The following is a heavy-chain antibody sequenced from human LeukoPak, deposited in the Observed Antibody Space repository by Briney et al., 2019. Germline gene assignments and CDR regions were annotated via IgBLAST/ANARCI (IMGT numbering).Heavy chain of an antibody. CDR3: ARGGHASVDY. Sequence: GGSLRLSCAASGFTFSNYWMHWVRQAPGKGLVWVSYIDSDGITRYADSVKGRFTISRDDAENTLSLQMNSLRAEDTAVYYCARGGHASVDYWGQGTLDTVSS. CDR1: GFTFSNYW. V-gene: IGHV3-74*01. D-gene: IGHD3-10*01. CDR2: IDSDGIT. J-gene: IGHJ4*02.